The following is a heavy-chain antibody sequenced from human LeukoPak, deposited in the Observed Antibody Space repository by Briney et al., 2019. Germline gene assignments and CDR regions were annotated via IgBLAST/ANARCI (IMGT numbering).Heavy chain of an antibody. CDR1: GGSISSHY. D-gene: IGHD5-12*01. V-gene: IGHV4-59*11. CDR2: IYYSGST. J-gene: IGHJ4*02. CDR3: ARSKRGYSGYDPPDY. Sequence: SETLSLTCTVSGGSISSHYWSWIRQPPGKGLEWIGYIYYSGSTNYNPSLKSRVTISVDTSKNQFSLKLSSVTAADTAVYYCARSKRGYSGYDPPDYWGQGTLVTVSS.